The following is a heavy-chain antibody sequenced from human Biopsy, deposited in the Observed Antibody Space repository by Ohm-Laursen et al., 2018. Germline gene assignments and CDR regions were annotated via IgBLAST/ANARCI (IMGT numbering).Heavy chain of an antibody. CDR2: IYPNSGDT. D-gene: IGHD3-3*01. V-gene: IGHV1-2*02. J-gene: IGHJ4*02. Sequence: ASVKASCNASGDAFLGYYLHWVRQAPGQGLEWMGSIYPNSGDTDFAQKFQGRVSMTRDTSVSTAYLELSSLRSDDTAIYYCARDLLEWSLPSWGQGTLVTVSS. CDR1: GDAFLGYY. CDR3: ARDLLEWSLPS.